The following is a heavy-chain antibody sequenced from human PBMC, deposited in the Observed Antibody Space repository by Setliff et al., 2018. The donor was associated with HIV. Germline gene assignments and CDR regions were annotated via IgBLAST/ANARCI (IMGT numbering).Heavy chain of an antibody. J-gene: IGHJ4*02. CDR1: GGSISSSSYY. Sequence: SETLSLTCIVSGGSISSSSYYWGWIRQPPGKGLEWIGSIYYSGSTYYNPSLKSRVTISVDTSKNQFSLKLSSVTAADTAVYYCASLIVVVVAVDYWGQGTLVTVSS. V-gene: IGHV4-39*01. D-gene: IGHD2-15*01. CDR3: ASLIVVVVAVDY. CDR2: IYYSGST.